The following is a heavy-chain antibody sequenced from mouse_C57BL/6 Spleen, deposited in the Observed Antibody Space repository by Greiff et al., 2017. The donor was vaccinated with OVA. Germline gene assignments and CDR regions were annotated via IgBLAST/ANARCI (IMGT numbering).Heavy chain of an antibody. J-gene: IGHJ3*01. D-gene: IGHD1-1*01. CDR1: GYAFSSSW. V-gene: IGHV1-82*01. CDR2: ISPGGGDT. Sequence: QVQLQQSGPELVKPGASVKISCTASGYAFSSSWMNWVQQRPGKGLEWIGRISPGGGDTNYHGKVKGRATLTADNSSSTAYLQLSSLTCEDSAVYCCARSYYGNGLAYWGQGTLVTVSA. CDR3: ARSYYGNGLAY.